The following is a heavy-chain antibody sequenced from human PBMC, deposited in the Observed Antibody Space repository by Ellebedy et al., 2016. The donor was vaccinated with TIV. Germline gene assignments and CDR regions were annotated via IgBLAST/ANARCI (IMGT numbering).Heavy chain of an antibody. V-gene: IGHV6-1*01. CDR2: TYYRSEWYN. CDR3: ARGTWGYDY. J-gene: IGHJ4*02. D-gene: IGHD7-27*01. CDR1: GDIVSRNSAT. Sequence: MPSETLSLTCAISGDIVSRNSATWHWIRQSPSRGLEWLGRTYYRSEWYNDYAVSVKSRITINPETSKNQFSLQLNSVTPEDTAVYYFARGTWGYDYWGQGTLVTVSS.